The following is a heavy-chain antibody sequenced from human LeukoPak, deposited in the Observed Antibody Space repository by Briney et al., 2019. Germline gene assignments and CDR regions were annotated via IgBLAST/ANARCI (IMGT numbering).Heavy chain of an antibody. CDR3: ARTGYNWNDYSYYYYYYYMDV. D-gene: IGHD1-20*01. J-gene: IGHJ6*03. CDR2: IIPIFGTA. Sequence: GASVKVSCKASGGTFSSYAISWVRQAPGQGLEWMGGIIPIFGTANYAQKFQGRVTITADKSMSTAYMELSSLRSEDTAVYYCARTGYNWNDYSYYYYYYYMDVWGKGTTVTVSS. CDR1: GGTFSSYA. V-gene: IGHV1-69*06.